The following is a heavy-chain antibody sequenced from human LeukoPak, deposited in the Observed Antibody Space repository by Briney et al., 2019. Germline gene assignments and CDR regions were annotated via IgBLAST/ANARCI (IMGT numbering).Heavy chain of an antibody. CDR1: GFTFSSYE. CDR3: ARILRAVGAPFDY. V-gene: IGHV3-48*03. J-gene: IGHJ4*02. CDR2: ISSSGSTI. Sequence: GGSRRLSCPASGFTFSSYEMNWVRQAPGRGLEGVSYISSSGSTIYYADSVKGRFTISRDNAKNSLYLQMNSLRAEDTAVYYCARILRAVGAPFDYWGQGTLVTVSS. D-gene: IGHD1-26*01.